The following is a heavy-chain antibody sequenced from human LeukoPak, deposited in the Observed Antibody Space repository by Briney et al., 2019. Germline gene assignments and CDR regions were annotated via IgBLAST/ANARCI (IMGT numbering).Heavy chain of an antibody. V-gene: IGHV3-30-3*01. Sequence: GGSLRLSCAASGFTFRNYVIHWVRQAPGKGLEWVAVTSSDLNVKLYADSVKGRFTISRDNSRSTLYLQMNSLRPEDTAIYYCAREGYYGSGSPPSLYFDYWGQGILVTVSS. CDR2: TSSDLNVK. D-gene: IGHD3-10*01. CDR1: GFTFRNYV. CDR3: AREGYYGSGSPPSLYFDY. J-gene: IGHJ4*02.